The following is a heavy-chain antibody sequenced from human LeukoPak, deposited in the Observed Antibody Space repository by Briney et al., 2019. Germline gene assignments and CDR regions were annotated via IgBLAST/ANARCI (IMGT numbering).Heavy chain of an antibody. V-gene: IGHV1-69*13. CDR3: ASGRFLEWLLYFDY. CDR2: IIPIFGTA. CDR1: GGTFSSYA. J-gene: IGHJ4*02. D-gene: IGHD3-3*01. Sequence: EASVTVSCTASGGTFSSYAISWVRQAPGQGLEWMGGIIPIFGTANYAQKFQGRVTITADESTSTAYMELSSLRSEDTAVYYCASGRFLEWLLYFDYWGQGTLVTVSS.